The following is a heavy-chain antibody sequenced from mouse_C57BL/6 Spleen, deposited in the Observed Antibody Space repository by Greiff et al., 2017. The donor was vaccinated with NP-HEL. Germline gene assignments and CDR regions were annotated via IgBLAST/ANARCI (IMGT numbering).Heavy chain of an antibody. CDR2: INPNNGGT. D-gene: IGHD2-2*01. V-gene: IGHV1-26*01. CDR1: GYTFTDYY. CDR3: AREGVTTPLAY. Sequence: EVQLQQSGPELVKPGASVKISCKASGYTFTDYYMNWVKQSHGKSLEWIGDINPNNGGTSYNQKFKGKATLTVDKSSSTAYMELRSLTSEDSAVYYCAREGVTTPLAYWGQGTLVTVSA. J-gene: IGHJ3*01.